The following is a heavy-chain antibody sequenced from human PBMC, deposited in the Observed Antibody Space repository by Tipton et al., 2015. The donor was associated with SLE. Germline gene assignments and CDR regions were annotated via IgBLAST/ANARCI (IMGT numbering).Heavy chain of an antibody. CDR3: ARQSMAARPDFDF. V-gene: IGHV4-34*01. Sequence: SLTCAVYGGSFSGYYWSWIRQSPGKGLEWIGDINHSGSTNYNPSLKSRVTISVDTSKNQFSLRLSSVTAADTAVYYCARQSMAARPDFDFWGQGTLVTVSS. CDR1: GGSFSGYY. CDR2: INHSGST. J-gene: IGHJ4*02. D-gene: IGHD6-6*01.